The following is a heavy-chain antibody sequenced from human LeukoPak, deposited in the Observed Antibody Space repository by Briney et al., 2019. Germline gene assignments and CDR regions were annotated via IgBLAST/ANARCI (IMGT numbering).Heavy chain of an antibody. CDR2: INNDGSDT. J-gene: IGHJ4*02. D-gene: IGHD6-13*01. CDR1: GFTVSSNY. CDR3: VRDGHYSSSLDFDS. V-gene: IGHV3-74*01. Sequence: GGSLRLSCAASGFTVSSNYMSWVRQAPGKGLVCVSRINNDGSDTSYADSVKGRFTISRDNAKNTLYLHMNSLSAEDTAVYYCVRDGHYSSSLDFDSWGQGTLVTVSS.